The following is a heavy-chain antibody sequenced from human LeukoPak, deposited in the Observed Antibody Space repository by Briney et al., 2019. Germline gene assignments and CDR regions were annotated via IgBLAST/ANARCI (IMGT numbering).Heavy chain of an antibody. CDR3: AKDKRDEILGVVRTTLDY. D-gene: IGHD3-3*01. CDR2: ISSSGGTI. V-gene: IGHV3-11*01. J-gene: IGHJ4*02. CDR1: GFTFSDYY. Sequence: GGSLRLSCVVSGFTFSDYYMTWVRQAPGKGLEWLSSISSSGGTIYYADSVKGRFTISRDNAKKSLYLQMISLTADDTVVYFCAKDKRDEILGVVRTTLDYWGQGTRVTVSS.